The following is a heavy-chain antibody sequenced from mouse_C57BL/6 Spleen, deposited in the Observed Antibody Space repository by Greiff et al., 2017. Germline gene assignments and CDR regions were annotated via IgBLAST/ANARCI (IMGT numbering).Heavy chain of an antibody. Sequence: EVKLEESGPGLVKPSQSLSLTCSVTGYSITSGYYWNWIRQFPGNKLEWMGYISYDGSNNYNPSLKNRISITRDTSKNQFFLKLNSVTTEDTATYYCASEDDYDDGYYFDYWGQGTTLTVSS. CDR2: ISYDGSN. V-gene: IGHV3-6*01. J-gene: IGHJ2*01. CDR1: GYSITSGYY. CDR3: ASEDDYDDGYYFDY. D-gene: IGHD2-4*01.